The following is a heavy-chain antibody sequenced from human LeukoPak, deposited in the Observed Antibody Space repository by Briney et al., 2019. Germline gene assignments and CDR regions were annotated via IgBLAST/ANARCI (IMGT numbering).Heavy chain of an antibody. J-gene: IGHJ6*03. CDR1: GYTFTGYY. CDR3: ARVEFELSPYYYMDV. Sequence: GASVKVSCKASGYTFTGYYMRWVRQAPGQGLEWMGWINPNSGGTNYAQKFQGRVTMTRDTSISTAYMELSRLRSDDTAVYYCARVEFELSPYYYMDVWGKGTTVTVSS. D-gene: IGHD1-26*01. V-gene: IGHV1-2*02. CDR2: INPNSGGT.